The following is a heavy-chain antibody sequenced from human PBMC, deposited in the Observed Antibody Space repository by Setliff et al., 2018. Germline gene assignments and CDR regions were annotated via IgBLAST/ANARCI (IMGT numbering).Heavy chain of an antibody. V-gene: IGHV1-69*13. CDR3: ARNGKAGEIMRSYYYYMDV. J-gene: IGHJ6*03. CDR2: IIPILGTV. D-gene: IGHD3-16*01. CDR1: GGPFSSYA. Sequence: ASVKVSCKASGGPFSSYAITWVRRAPGQGLEWMGGIIPILGTVNYAQKFQGRVTITADEPTSTAYMELSSLRSEDTAVYYCARNGKAGEIMRSYYYYMDVWGKGTTVTVSS.